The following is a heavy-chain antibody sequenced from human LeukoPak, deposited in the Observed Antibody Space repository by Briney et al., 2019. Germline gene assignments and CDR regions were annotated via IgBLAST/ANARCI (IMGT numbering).Heavy chain of an antibody. J-gene: IGHJ4*02. V-gene: IGHV3-30*18. CDR1: GFTFSSYG. Sequence: PGGSLRLSCAASGFTFSSYGMHWVRQAPGKGLEWVAVISYDGSNKYYADSVKGRFTISRDNSKNTLYLQMNSLRAEDTAVYYCAKDLVLRYFDWSCFDYWGQGTLVTVSS. CDR2: ISYDGSNK. D-gene: IGHD3-9*01. CDR3: AKDLVLRYFDWSCFDY.